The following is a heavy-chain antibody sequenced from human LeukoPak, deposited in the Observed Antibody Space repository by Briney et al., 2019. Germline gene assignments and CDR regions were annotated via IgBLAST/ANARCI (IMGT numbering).Heavy chain of an antibody. CDR1: GGSISSYY. CDR3: VSLRKRGGAFDN. V-gene: IGHV4-59*12. Sequence: SETLSLTCTVSGGSISSYYWSWIRQPPGKGLEWIGYIYYSGSTNYNPSLKSRVTISVDTSKNQFSLKLRSVTAADTAVYYCVSLRKRGGAFDNWGQGTMVTVSS. CDR2: IYYSGST. J-gene: IGHJ3*02.